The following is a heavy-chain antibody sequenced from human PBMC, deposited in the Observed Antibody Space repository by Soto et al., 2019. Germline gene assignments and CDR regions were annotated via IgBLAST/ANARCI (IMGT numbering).Heavy chain of an antibody. V-gene: IGHV3-20*04. Sequence: PGGSLRLSCAASGFTFSSYGMHWVRQAPGKGLEWVSGISCNGGTTSYADSVKGRFTISRDNAKNTLSLQINSLRAEDTALYYCARDHFDSSGFYASLDCWGQGAQVTVSS. CDR3: ARDHFDSSGFYASLDC. CDR1: GFTFSSYG. J-gene: IGHJ4*02. CDR2: ISCNGGTT. D-gene: IGHD3-22*01.